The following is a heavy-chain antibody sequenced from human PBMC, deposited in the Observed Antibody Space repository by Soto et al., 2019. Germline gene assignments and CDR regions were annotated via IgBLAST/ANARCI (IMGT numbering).Heavy chain of an antibody. CDR1: GGAISSSTYY. J-gene: IGHJ4*02. CDR2: LYYSERS. D-gene: IGHD3-16*02. V-gene: IGHV4-39*01. Sequence: QLQLQESGPGLVKPSETLSLTCTVSGGAISSSTYYWGWIRQPPGKGLEWIGSLYYSERSYYNPSLKSRVTISVDTSKNQFSLKLSSVTAADTAVYYCASRSYVWGSYRYREGYFDYWGQGTLVTVSS. CDR3: ASRSYVWGSYRYREGYFDY.